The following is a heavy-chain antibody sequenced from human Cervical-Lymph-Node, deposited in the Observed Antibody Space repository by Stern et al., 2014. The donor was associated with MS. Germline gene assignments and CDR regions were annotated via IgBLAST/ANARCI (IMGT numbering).Heavy chain of an antibody. V-gene: IGHV4-4*02. CDR3: ARNKGEGVTGPFDP. CDR1: GDSISSSNW. Sequence: VQLVESGPGLVKPSGTLSLTCAVSGDSISSSNWWNWVRQAPGKGLEWIGEIYHSGSTNYNPSLKSRVTMSVDKSKNQFSLNLSSVTAADTAVYYCARNKGEGVTGPFDPWGQGTLVTVSS. D-gene: IGHD2-8*02. J-gene: IGHJ5*02. CDR2: IYHSGST.